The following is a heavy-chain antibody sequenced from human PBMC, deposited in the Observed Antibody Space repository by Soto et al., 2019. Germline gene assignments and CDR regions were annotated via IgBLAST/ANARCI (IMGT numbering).Heavy chain of an antibody. D-gene: IGHD2-8*01. CDR1: AGSITSNSLY. CDR2: IYYDGNT. CDR3: ARSSIVPRLLMYPFDY. Sequence: SETLCLTCIVSAGSITSNSLYWGWIRQPPGKGLESIGNIYYDGNTYYNPSLKSRVTISLDTSKNQFSLRLNSVTAADTAVYYCARSSIVPRLLMYPFDYWGQGTLVTVS. J-gene: IGHJ4*02. V-gene: IGHV4-39*01.